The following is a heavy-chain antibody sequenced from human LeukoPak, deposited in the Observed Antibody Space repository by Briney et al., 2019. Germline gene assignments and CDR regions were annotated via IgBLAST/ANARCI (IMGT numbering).Heavy chain of an antibody. CDR2: VYTSGST. CDR3: ARLITGTTTAFDI. CDR1: GGSISGYY. Sequence: PSETLSLTCTVSGGSISGYYWSWIRQPAGKGLEWIGRVYTSGSTHYNPSLKSRVTMSVDTSKNQFSLKLSSVTAADTAVYYCARLITGTTTAFDIWGQGTIVTVSS. D-gene: IGHD1-7*01. J-gene: IGHJ3*02. V-gene: IGHV4-4*07.